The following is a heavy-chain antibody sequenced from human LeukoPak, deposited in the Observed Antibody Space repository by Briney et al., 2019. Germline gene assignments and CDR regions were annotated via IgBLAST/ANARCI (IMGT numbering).Heavy chain of an antibody. J-gene: IGHJ5*02. CDR3: AGLRFEQLVSWFDP. Sequence: SETLSLTCTVSGGSISSYYWSWIRQPPGKGLEWIGYIYYSGSTNYNPSLKSRVTISVDTSKNQFSLKLSSVTAADTAVYYCAGLRFEQLVSWFDPWGQGTLVTVSS. V-gene: IGHV4-59*08. CDR1: GGSISSYY. D-gene: IGHD6-13*01. CDR2: IYYSGST.